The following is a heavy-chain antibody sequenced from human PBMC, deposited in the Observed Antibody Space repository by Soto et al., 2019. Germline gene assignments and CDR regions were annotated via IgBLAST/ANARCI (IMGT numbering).Heavy chain of an antibody. CDR2: IYYSGST. CDR3: ARHTPAISISDH. J-gene: IGHJ4*02. CDR1: GGSISSSSYY. V-gene: IGHV4-39*01. Sequence: QLQLQESGPGLVKPSETLSLTCTVSGGSISSSSYYWGWIRQPPGKGLEWIGSIYYSGSTYYNPSLKSRCTISVDTSKNQFSLKLSSVTAADTAVYYCARHTPAISISDHWGQGTLVTVSS. D-gene: IGHD2-15*01.